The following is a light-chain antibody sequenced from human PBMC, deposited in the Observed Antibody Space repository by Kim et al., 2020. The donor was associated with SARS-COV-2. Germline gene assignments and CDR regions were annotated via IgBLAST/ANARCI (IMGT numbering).Light chain of an antibody. J-gene: IGLJ2*01. CDR3: QSYNRDNVI. CDR2: EDD. CDR1: SGSIDDNY. V-gene: IGLV6-57*04. Sequence: NFMPTQPHSVSESPGKTVTISCTRSSGSIDDNYVQWYQQRPGGVPTTVIYEDDQRPSGVSDRFSGSIDNSSNSASLTISGLRTEDEADYYCQSYNRDNVIFGGGTKLTVL.